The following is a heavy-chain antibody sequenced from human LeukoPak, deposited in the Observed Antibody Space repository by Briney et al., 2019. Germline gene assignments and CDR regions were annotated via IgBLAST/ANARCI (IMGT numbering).Heavy chain of an antibody. J-gene: IGHJ5*02. D-gene: IGHD1-7*01. CDR1: GGSISSSSYY. Sequence: SETLSLTCTVSGGSISSSSYYWGWIRQPPGKGLEWIGSIYYSGSTYYNPSLKSRVTISVDTSKNQFSLKLSSVTAADTAVYYCASLSRNYESVWFDPWGQGTLVTVSS. CDR2: IYYSGST. V-gene: IGHV4-39*01. CDR3: ASLSRNYESVWFDP.